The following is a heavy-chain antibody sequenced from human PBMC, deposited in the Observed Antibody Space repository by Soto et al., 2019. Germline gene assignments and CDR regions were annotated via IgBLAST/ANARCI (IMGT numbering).Heavy chain of an antibody. CDR2: MSSSSSYT. J-gene: IGHJ4*02. CDR3: VRDHHQYSGYDDVEY. CDR1: GFTFSYYY. D-gene: IGHD5-12*01. Sequence: QVQLVESGGGLVKPGGSLRLSCAASGFTFSYYYMSWIRQAPGKGLEWVSYMSSSSSYTNYADSVKGRFTISRDNAKNSLYLQMNSLRAEDTAVYYCVRDHHQYSGYDDVEYWGQGTLVTVSS. V-gene: IGHV3-11*05.